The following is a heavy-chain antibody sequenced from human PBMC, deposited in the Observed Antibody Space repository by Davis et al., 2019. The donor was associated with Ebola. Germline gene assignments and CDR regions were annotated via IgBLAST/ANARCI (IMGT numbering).Heavy chain of an antibody. D-gene: IGHD6-19*01. CDR1: GESFSAYY. CDR2: VNDGGGG. CDR3: ARVGLSSGWTFDS. Sequence: MPSETLSLTCAVYGESFSAYYWSWIRQSPAKGLEWIGEVNDGGGGTYNPSLKSRVTISIDKLRNQFSLKLNSVTAADTAVYYCARVGLSSGWTFDSWGQGTLVIVSS. V-gene: IGHV4-34*01. J-gene: IGHJ4*02.